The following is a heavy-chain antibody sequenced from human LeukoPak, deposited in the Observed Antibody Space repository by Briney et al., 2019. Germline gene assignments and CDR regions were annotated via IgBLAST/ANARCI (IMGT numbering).Heavy chain of an antibody. CDR1: GFTFSNTW. CDR2: INGDGSEK. J-gene: IGHJ4*02. CDR3: AKLIVGATRRLDFDF. V-gene: IGHV3-7*01. D-gene: IGHD1-26*01. Sequence: GGSLRLSCAASGFTFSNTWMTWVREAPGKGLEWVANINGDGSEKHYVDSVKGRFTISRDNAKNSLYLQMNSLRAEDTAVYYCAKLIVGATRRLDFDFWGLGTLVTVSS.